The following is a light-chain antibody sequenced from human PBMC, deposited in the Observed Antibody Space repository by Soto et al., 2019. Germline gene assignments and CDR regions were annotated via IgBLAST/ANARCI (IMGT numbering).Light chain of an antibody. CDR2: DAS. CDR1: QSVSSY. J-gene: IGKJ1*01. V-gene: IGKV3-11*01. Sequence: EIVLTQSPATLSLSPGERATLSCRASQSVSSYFAWYQQKPGQAPRLLIYDASSRATGIPARFSGSGSGTDFTLTISSLEPEDFAVYYCQVRNSWPPTWTFGQGNKVEIK. CDR3: QVRNSWPPTWT.